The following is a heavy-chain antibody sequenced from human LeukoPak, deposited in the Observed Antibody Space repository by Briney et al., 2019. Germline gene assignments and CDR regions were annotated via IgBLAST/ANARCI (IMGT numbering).Heavy chain of an antibody. CDR3: AGRGEAMDSFDY. CDR1: GYSFTSYW. J-gene: IGHJ4*02. D-gene: IGHD5-18*01. CDR2: IYPGDSDT. V-gene: IGHV5-51*01. Sequence: PGESLNISCQDSGYSFTSYWIGWVRQMPGKGLEWMGIIYPGDSDTRYSPSFQGQATISADKSITTAYLQWISLQASDTSIHYCAGRGEAMDSFDYWGQGTLVTVSS.